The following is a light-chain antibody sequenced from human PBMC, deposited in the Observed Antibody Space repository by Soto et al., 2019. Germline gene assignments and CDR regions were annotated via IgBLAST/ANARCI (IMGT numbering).Light chain of an antibody. CDR2: GAS. J-gene: IGKJ1*01. CDR3: QQYAGSST. Sequence: EIVLTQSPGTLSLSPGERATLSCRASQSVSSSYLAWYQQKPGQAPRLLIYGASSRATGIPDRFSGSGSGTDFTLTISSLQPEDFAVYYCQQYAGSSTFGQGTKVDIK. CDR1: QSVSSSY. V-gene: IGKV3-20*01.